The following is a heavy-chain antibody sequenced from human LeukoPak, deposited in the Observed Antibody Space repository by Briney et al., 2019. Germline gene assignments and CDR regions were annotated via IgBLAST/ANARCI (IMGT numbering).Heavy chain of an antibody. J-gene: IGHJ4*02. Sequence: GGSLRLSCAASGFTFSTYGMIWVRQAPRKGLEWVSGISTSGGTTSYAESVKGRFTISRDNPRNTLYMEMNSLRDEDTAVYYCAIMHRYYDGSGYWVQWGQGTLVTVSS. V-gene: IGHV3-23*01. CDR1: GFTFSTYG. CDR2: ISTSGGTT. CDR3: AIMHRYYDGSGYWVQ. D-gene: IGHD3-22*01.